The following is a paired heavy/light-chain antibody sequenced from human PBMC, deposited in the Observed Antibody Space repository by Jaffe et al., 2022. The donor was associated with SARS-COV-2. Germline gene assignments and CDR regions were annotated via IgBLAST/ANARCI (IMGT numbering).Heavy chain of an antibody. V-gene: IGHV3-49*05. CDR1: GFTFGDYA. CDR2: VRNKVSGGTT. D-gene: IGHD1-1*01. Sequence: EVQLVESGGDLVKPGGRSLRLSCTASGFTFGDYAMSWFRQAPGKGLEWVGFVRNKVSGGTTDYAASVKGRFIVSRDDSESVAYLQMNILKTEDTAVYYCSRLWIGSTIGTDLAFVPVSEKYYFDHWGQGTLVIVSS. J-gene: IGHJ4*02. CDR3: SRLWIGSTIGTDLAFVPVSEKYYFDH.
Light chain of an antibody. Sequence: DVVMTQSPLSLPVTLGQPASISCRSSQSLVYSDGNTYLSWFHQRPGQPPRRLIYRVSDRDSGVPDRFSGSGSGTDFTLKISSVEAEDVGVYYCMQGAHWPPWTFGQGTKVELK. CDR3: MQGAHWPPWT. CDR2: RVS. J-gene: IGKJ1*01. CDR1: QSLVYSDGNTY. V-gene: IGKV2-30*01.